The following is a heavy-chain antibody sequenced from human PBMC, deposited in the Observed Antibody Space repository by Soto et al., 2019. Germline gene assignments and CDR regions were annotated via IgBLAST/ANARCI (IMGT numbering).Heavy chain of an antibody. CDR2: IYYSGST. Sequence: SETLSLTCTVSGGSVSTKSYFWGWIRQPPGKGLEWIGSIYYSGSTYYNPSLKSRVTISVDTSKNQFSLKLSSVTAADTAVYYCARLPKFVVVPAARYYYYMDVWGKGTTVTVSS. CDR1: GGSVSTKSYF. J-gene: IGHJ6*03. CDR3: ARLPKFVVVPAARYYYYMDV. V-gene: IGHV4-39*01. D-gene: IGHD2-2*01.